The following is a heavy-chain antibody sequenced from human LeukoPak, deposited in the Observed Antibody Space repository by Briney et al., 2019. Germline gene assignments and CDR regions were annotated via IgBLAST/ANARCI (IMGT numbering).Heavy chain of an antibody. J-gene: IGHJ4*02. V-gene: IGHV4-59*01. CDR1: GGSISSYY. Sequence: PSEILSLTCTVSGGSISSYYWSWIRQPPGKGLEWVGYIYYSGSTNYNPSLKSRVTISVDTSKNQFSLKLSSVTAADTAVYYCASGSFIAAQDYWGQGTLVTVSS. CDR2: IYYSGST. CDR3: ASGSFIAAQDY. D-gene: IGHD6-25*01.